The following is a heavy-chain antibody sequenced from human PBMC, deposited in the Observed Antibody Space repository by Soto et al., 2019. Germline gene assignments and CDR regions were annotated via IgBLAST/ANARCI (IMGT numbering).Heavy chain of an antibody. CDR3: AKDSGCVNNACAYDP. D-gene: IGHD1-20*01. V-gene: IGHV3-21*01. CDR2: ISKGSDYI. J-gene: IGHJ5*02. Sequence: GSLRLSCAASGFSFSDYTMNWVRQAPGKGLEWVSSISKGSDYIFYADKVKGRFTISRDNARNSLHLQMTSLRVEDTAVYYCAKDSGCVNNACAYDPWRQGTLVTVSS. CDR1: GFSFSDYT.